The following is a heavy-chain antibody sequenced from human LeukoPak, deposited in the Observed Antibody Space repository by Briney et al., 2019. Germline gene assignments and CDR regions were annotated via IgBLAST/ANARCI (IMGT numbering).Heavy chain of an antibody. J-gene: IGHJ6*03. CDR2: IYYSGST. D-gene: IGHD3-3*01. CDR1: GGPISSYY. V-gene: IGHV4-59*01. Sequence: SETLSLTCTVSGGPISSYYWSWIRQPPGKGLEWIGYIYYSGSTNYNPSLKSRVTISVDTSKNQFSLKLSSVPAADTAVYYCARVFTIFGVAQYYMDVWGKGTTVTVSS. CDR3: ARVFTIFGVAQYYMDV.